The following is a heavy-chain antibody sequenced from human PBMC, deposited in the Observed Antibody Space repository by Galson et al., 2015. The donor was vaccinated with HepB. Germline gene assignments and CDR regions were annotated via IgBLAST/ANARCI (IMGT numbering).Heavy chain of an antibody. CDR2: FGSKANGYAT. CDR1: GFTFSGSA. D-gene: IGHD6-13*01. Sequence: SLRLSCAASGFTFSGSAMHWVRQVSGGGWGWVGVFGSKANGYATDYVASGKGRFTISGDDSKNTAYMQMNSLKTEDTAVYYCTRLGDLSGYSSLWGQGTLVTVSS. J-gene: IGHJ4*02. CDR3: TRLGDLSGYSSL. V-gene: IGHV3-73*01.